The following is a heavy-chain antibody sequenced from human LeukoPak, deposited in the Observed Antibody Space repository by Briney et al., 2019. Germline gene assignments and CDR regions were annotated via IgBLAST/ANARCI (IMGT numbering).Heavy chain of an antibody. J-gene: IGHJ5*02. CDR1: GGSISSGGYY. Sequence: PSETLSLTCTVSGGSISSGGYYWSWIRQPPGKGLEWIGYIYHSGSTYYNPSLKSRVTISADRSKNQFSLKLSSVTAADTAVYYRARDYYGSGSHPWGQGTLVTVSS. D-gene: IGHD3-10*01. CDR2: IYHSGST. V-gene: IGHV4-30-2*01. CDR3: ARDYYGSGSHP.